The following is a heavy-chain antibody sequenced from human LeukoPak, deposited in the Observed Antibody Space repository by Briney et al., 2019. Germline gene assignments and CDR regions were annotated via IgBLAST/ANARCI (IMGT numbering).Heavy chain of an antibody. V-gene: IGHV1-18*01. Sequence: ASVKVSCKASGYTFTSYGISWVRQAPGQGLEWMGWISAYNGNTNYAQKLQGRVTMTTDTSTSTAYMELRSLRSDDTAVYYCARVERRPYYYDSSGYYYGAFDIWGQGTMVTVSS. J-gene: IGHJ3*02. CDR2: ISAYNGNT. CDR1: GYTFTSYG. CDR3: ARVERRPYYYDSSGYYYGAFDI. D-gene: IGHD3-22*01.